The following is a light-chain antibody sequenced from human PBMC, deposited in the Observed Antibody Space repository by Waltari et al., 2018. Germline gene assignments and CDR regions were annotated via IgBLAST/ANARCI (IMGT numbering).Light chain of an antibody. CDR3: NSFTSRTTYV. V-gene: IGLV2-14*01. J-gene: IGLJ1*01. Sequence: QSALTQPASVSGSLVQSIPISCAGTSSDIGAYTYVSWYQQHPGKAPKVMIYGVSNRPSGVSNRFSGSKSGNTASLTISGLQAEDEADYYCNSFTSRTTYVFGTGTKVTVL. CDR2: GVS. CDR1: SSDIGAYTY.